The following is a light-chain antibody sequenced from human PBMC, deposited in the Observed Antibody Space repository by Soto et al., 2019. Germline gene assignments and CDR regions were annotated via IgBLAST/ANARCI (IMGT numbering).Light chain of an antibody. CDR3: QQYNSYLLT. V-gene: IGKV1-5*01. Sequence: DIHMTQFPSTLSASVGAIVTITCVASQSISRSLAWYQQKPGKAPNLLIYDASSLESGVPSRFSGSGFGTEFTLTISSLQPDDFATYYCQQYNSYLLTFGPGTKVDI. CDR1: QSISRS. CDR2: DAS. J-gene: IGKJ3*01.